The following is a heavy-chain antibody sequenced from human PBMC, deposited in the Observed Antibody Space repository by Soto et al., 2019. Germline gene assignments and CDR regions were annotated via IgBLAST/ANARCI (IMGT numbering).Heavy chain of an antibody. D-gene: IGHD2-2*01. CDR1: GYTFTSYG. V-gene: IGHV1-18*01. CDR2: ISAYNGNT. CDR3: ARDQQDIVVVPAVLGLYYSYGMDV. J-gene: IGHJ6*02. Sequence: QVQLVQSGAEVKKPGASVKVSCKASGYTFTSYGISWVRQAPGQGLEGMGWISAYNGNTNYEQKLQGRVTMTTDTSTSKAYVELRSLRSDDPAVYYCARDQQDIVVVPAVLGLYYSYGMDVWGQGTTVTVSS.